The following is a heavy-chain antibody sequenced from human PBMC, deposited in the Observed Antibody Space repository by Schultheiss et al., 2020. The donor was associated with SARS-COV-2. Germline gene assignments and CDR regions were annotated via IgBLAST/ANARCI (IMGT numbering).Heavy chain of an antibody. Sequence: GGSLRLSCAASGFTFSSYAMHWVRQAPGKGLEWVAVIWYDGSNKYYADSVKGRFTISRDNAKNSLYLQMNSLRAEDTAVYYCAKAKDIVVVVAAPAVDYWGQGTLVTVSS. CDR1: GFTFSSYA. J-gene: IGHJ4*02. CDR2: IWYDGSNK. D-gene: IGHD2-15*01. CDR3: AKAKDIVVVVAAPAVDY. V-gene: IGHV3-33*03.